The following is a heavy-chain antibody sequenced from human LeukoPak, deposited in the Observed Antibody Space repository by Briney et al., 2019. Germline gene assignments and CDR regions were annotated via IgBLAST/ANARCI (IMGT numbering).Heavy chain of an antibody. D-gene: IGHD3-9*01. CDR2: ISYDGSNK. J-gene: IGHJ6*04. Sequence: GGSLRLSCAASGFSVRSYYLLGVRPAPRKGLAGVAVISYDGSNKYYADSVKGRFTISRDNSKNTLYLQMNSLRAEDTAVYYCARDGTYYDILTGYSDYYYYGMDVWGKGTTVTVSS. CDR1: GFSVRSYY. CDR3: ARDGTYYDILTGYSDYYYYGMDV. V-gene: IGHV3-30*03.